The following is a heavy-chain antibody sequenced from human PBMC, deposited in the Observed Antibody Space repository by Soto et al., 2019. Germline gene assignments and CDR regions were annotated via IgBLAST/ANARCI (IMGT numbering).Heavy chain of an antibody. CDR2: IYYSGST. V-gene: IGHV4-30-4*08. CDR3: ARALHKWFDP. CDR1: GFTFSSYA. D-gene: IGHD2-21*01. Sequence: LRLSCAASGFTFSSYAMSWVRQPPGKGLEWIGYIYYSGSTYYNPSLKSRVTISVDTSKNQFSLKLSSVTAADTAVYYCARALHKWFDPWGQGTLVTVSS. J-gene: IGHJ5*02.